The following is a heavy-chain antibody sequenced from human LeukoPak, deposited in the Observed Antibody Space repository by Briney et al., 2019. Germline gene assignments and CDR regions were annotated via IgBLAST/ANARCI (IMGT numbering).Heavy chain of an antibody. CDR3: ATALAGHFGGFYFDY. CDR2: IYYSGST. Sequence: SETLSLTCIVSGGSISSSSYYWGWIRQPPGKGLEWIGTIYYSGSTYYNPSLKSRVTISVDTSKNQFSLKLSSVTAADTAVYYCATALAGHFGGFYFDYWGQGTLVTVSS. V-gene: IGHV4-39*07. D-gene: IGHD2-21*01. CDR1: GGSISSSSYY. J-gene: IGHJ4*02.